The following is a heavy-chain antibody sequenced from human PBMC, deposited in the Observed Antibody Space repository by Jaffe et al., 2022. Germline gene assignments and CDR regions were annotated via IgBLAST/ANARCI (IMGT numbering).Heavy chain of an antibody. J-gene: IGHJ4*02. CDR3: AGPYCSGGSCYSWVRDY. CDR1: GYSISSGYY. Sequence: QVQLQESGPGLVKPSETLSLTCAVSGYSISSGYYWGWIRQPPGKGLEWIGSIYHSGSTYYNPSLKSRVTISVDTSKNQFSLKLSSVTAADTAVYYCAGPYCSGGSCYSWVRDYWGQGTLVTVSS. V-gene: IGHV4-38-2*01. CDR2: IYHSGST. D-gene: IGHD2-15*01.